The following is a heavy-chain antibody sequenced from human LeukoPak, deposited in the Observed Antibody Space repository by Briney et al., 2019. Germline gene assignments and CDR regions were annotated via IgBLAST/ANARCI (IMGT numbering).Heavy chain of an antibody. J-gene: IGHJ4*02. CDR2: IYHSGST. CDR3: ASGGYDILTGYPYIFDY. D-gene: IGHD3-9*01. Sequence: SGTLSLTCAVSGGSISSSNWWSWVRQPPGKGLEWIGEIYHSGSTNYNPSLKSRVTISVDKSKNQFSLKLSSVTAADTAVYYCASGGYDILTGYPYIFDYWGQGTLVTVSS. V-gene: IGHV4-4*02. CDR1: GGSISSSNW.